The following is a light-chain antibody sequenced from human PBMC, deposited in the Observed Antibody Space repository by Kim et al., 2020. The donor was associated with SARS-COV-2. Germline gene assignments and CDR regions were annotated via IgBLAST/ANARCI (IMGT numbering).Light chain of an antibody. CDR3: HQYSDWPWA. CDR1: HRVDNN. V-gene: IGKV3-15*01. Sequence: SPGARATPSCRASHRVDNNLAWYQQKPGRAPRLRVYGASTRATGIPARFSGSGSGTEFTLTITSLQSEDFAVSYCHQYSDWPWAFGQGTKVDIK. J-gene: IGKJ1*01. CDR2: GAS.